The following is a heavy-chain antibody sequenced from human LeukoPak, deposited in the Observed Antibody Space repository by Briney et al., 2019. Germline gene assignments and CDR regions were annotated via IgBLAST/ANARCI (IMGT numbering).Heavy chain of an antibody. V-gene: IGHV3-30*14. Sequence: RGSLRLSCEASGFTFDNYAMHWVRQAPGKRLEWVAVISYDGNREYYPDSVKGRFTISRDNSKNTLYLQMKGLKTEDTGVYYCAREGSIVARTDYWGQGALVIVSS. CDR2: ISYDGNRE. CDR1: GFTFDNYA. D-gene: IGHD2-15*01. CDR3: AREGSIVARTDY. J-gene: IGHJ4*02.